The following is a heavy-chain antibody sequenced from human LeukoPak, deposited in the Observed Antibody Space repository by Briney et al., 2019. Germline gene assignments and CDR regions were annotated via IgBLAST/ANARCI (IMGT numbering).Heavy chain of an antibody. D-gene: IGHD1-1*01. CDR1: GGSISSYY. V-gene: IGHV4-59*12. Sequence: SKTLSLTCTVSGGSISSYYWSWIRQPPGKGLEWIGYIYYSGSTYYNPSLKSRVTISVDTSKNQFSLKLSSVTAADTAVYYCARDPETDYFDYWGQGTLVTASS. J-gene: IGHJ4*02. CDR3: ARDPETDYFDY. CDR2: IYYSGST.